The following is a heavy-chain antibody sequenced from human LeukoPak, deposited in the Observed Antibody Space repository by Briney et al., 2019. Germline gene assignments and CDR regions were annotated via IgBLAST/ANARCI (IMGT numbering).Heavy chain of an antibody. CDR1: GFTFSSYG. V-gene: IGHV3-30*02. CDR3: ARDRHSSRYRWLDP. Sequence: GGSLRLSCAASGFTFSSYGMHWVRQAPGKGLEWVAFIRYDGSNKYYADSVKGRFTISRDNSKNTLYLQMNSLRSEDTAVYYCARDRHSSRYRWLDPWGQGTLVTVSS. CDR2: IRYDGSNK. J-gene: IGHJ5*02. D-gene: IGHD6-13*01.